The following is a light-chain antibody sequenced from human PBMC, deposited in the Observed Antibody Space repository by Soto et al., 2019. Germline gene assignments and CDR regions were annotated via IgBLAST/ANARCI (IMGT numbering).Light chain of an antibody. Sequence: QSVLTQPASVSGSPGQSITISCTGTSNDVGSFALVSWYQHHPGKAPKLMIYEGSRRPSGVSYRFSASKSGNTASLTISGLQAEDEADYDCCSYAGSTAGVFGGGTKLTVL. J-gene: IGLJ3*02. CDR3: CSYAGSTAGV. CDR1: SNDVGSFAL. CDR2: EGS. V-gene: IGLV2-23*01.